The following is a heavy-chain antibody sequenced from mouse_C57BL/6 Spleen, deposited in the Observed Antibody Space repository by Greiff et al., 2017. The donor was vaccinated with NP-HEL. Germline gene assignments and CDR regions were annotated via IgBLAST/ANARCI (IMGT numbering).Heavy chain of an antibody. Sequence: EVQLQESGPVLVKPGASVKMSCKASGYTFTDYYMNWVKQSHGKSLEWIGVINPYNGGTSYNQKFKGKATLTVDKSSSTAYMELNSLTSEDSAVYYCARRDYYGSWYFDVWGTGTTATVSS. CDR3: ARRDYYGSWYFDV. CDR2: INPYNGGT. V-gene: IGHV1-19*01. D-gene: IGHD1-1*01. J-gene: IGHJ1*03. CDR1: GYTFTDYY.